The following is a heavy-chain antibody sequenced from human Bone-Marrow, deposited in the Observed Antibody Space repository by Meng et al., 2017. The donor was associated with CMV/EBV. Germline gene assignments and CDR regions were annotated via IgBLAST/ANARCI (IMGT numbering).Heavy chain of an antibody. Sequence: LRLSCTVSGGSISSGGYYWSWIRQHPGKGLEWIGYIYYSGSTYYNPSLKSRVTISVDTSKNQFSLKLSPVTAADTAVYYCARDRHYDSSGYPNWYFDLWGRGTLVTGSS. J-gene: IGHJ2*01. V-gene: IGHV4-31*03. CDR1: GGSISSGGYY. CDR3: ARDRHYDSSGYPNWYFDL. D-gene: IGHD3-22*01. CDR2: IYYSGST.